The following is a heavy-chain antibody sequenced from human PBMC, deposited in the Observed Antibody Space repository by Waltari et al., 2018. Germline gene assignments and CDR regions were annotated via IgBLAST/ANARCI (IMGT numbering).Heavy chain of an antibody. CDR3: ARVRGRLRAVAGTFDY. Sequence: QVQLVQSGAEVKKPGSSVKVSCKASGGTFTSYAISWVRQAPGQGLAWMGRTIPIVGTANNGQKFQGRVTITADESTSTAYMELSSLRSEDTAVYYCARVRGRLRAVAGTFDYWGQGTLVTVSS. CDR1: GGTFTSYA. V-gene: IGHV1-69*18. J-gene: IGHJ4*02. CDR2: TIPIVGTA. D-gene: IGHD6-19*01.